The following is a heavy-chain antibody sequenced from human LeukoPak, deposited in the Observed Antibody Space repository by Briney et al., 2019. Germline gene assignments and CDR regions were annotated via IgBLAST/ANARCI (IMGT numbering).Heavy chain of an antibody. CDR1: GFTYSNYW. CDR3: ARDKYGFGAVTGFYFDS. J-gene: IGHJ4*02. D-gene: IGHD3-16*01. CDR2: IKQDGSEE. Sequence: GGSLRLSCAASGFTYSNYWMSWVRQAPGKGLEWVANIKQDGSEEYYVDSVKGRLTISRDNAKNSLYLQMNSLRAEDTAVYYCARDKYGFGAVTGFYFDSWGQGTLVTVSS. V-gene: IGHV3-7*01.